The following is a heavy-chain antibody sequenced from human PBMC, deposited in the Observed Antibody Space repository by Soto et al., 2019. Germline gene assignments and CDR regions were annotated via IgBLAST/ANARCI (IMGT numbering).Heavy chain of an antibody. V-gene: IGHV3-23*01. J-gene: IGHJ6*02. CDR2: IRGSGGST. Sequence: GGSLRLSCAASGFTFSSYAMSWVRQAPGKGLEWVSAIRGSGGSTYYADSVKGRFTIARDNSKNTLYLQMNSLRAEDTAVYYCAKLLFGVVLNGMDVWGQGTTVTVSS. CDR3: AKLLFGVVLNGMDV. CDR1: GFTFSSYA. D-gene: IGHD3-3*01.